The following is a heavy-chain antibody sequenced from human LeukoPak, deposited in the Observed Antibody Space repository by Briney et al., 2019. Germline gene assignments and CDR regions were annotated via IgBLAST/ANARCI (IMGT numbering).Heavy chain of an antibody. D-gene: IGHD2-2*01. J-gene: IGHJ6*02. V-gene: IGHV4-4*02. CDR3: ARVLMYCSSTSCHYYYYYYGMDV. Sequence: SETLSLTCAVSGGSISSSNWWSWVRQPPGKGLEWIGEIYHSGSTNYNPSLKSRVTISVDKSKNQFSLKLSSVTAADTAVYYCARVLMYCSSTSCHYYYYYYGMDVWGQGTTVTVSS. CDR2: IYHSGST. CDR1: GGSISSSNW.